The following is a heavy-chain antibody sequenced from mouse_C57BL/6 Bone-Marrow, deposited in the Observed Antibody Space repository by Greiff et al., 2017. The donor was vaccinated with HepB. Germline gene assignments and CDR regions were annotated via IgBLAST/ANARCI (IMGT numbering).Heavy chain of an antibody. CDR3: ARWLLTWYFDV. Sequence: QVQLQQSGPELVKPGASVKISCKASGYAFSSSWMIWVKQRPGKGLEWIGRIYPGDGDTNYNGKFKGKATLTADKSSSTAYMQLSSLTSEDSAVYFCARWLLTWYFDVWGTGTTVTVSS. CDR2: IYPGDGDT. V-gene: IGHV1-82*01. D-gene: IGHD2-3*01. CDR1: GYAFSSSW. J-gene: IGHJ1*03.